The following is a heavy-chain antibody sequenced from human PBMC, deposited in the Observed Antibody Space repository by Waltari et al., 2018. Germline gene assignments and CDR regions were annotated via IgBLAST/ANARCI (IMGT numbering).Heavy chain of an antibody. V-gene: IGHV1-3*01. Sequence: QVQLVQSGAEVKKPGASVKVSCKASRYTFSSYVMHWVRQAPGQSLEWMGWINAANTNTKYSQKFQGRVTITRDTSASTAYMELSSLTSEDTAVYYCARSGWLDYWGQGTLVTVSS. D-gene: IGHD6-19*01. CDR3: ARSGWLDY. CDR1: RYTFSSYV. J-gene: IGHJ4*02. CDR2: INAANTNT.